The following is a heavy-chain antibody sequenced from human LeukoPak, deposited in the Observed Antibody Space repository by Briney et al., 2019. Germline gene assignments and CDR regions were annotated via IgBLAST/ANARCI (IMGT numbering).Heavy chain of an antibody. V-gene: IGHV3-53*01. Sequence: TGGSLRLSWAASGFTVSSNYMSWVRQAPRKGLEWVSVIYSGGSTYYADSVKGRFTISRDNSKNTLYLQMNSLRAEDTAVYYCASGGIGSYGMDVWGQGTTVTVSS. CDR3: ASGGIGSYGMDV. J-gene: IGHJ6*02. CDR2: IYSGGST. CDR1: GFTVSSNY. D-gene: IGHD3-16*01.